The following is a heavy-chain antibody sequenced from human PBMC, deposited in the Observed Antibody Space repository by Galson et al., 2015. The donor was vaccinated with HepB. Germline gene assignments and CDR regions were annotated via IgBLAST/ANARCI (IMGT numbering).Heavy chain of an antibody. Sequence: SLRLSCAASGFTFSSYWMSWVRQAPGKGLEWVANIKQDGSEKYYVDSVKGRFTISRDNAKNSLYLQMNSLRAEDTAVYYCASVPIFGVVSSDYYYYGMDVWGQGTTVTVSS. CDR3: ASVPIFGVVSSDYYYYGMDV. J-gene: IGHJ6*02. V-gene: IGHV3-7*03. CDR2: IKQDGSEK. CDR1: GFTFSSYW. D-gene: IGHD3-3*01.